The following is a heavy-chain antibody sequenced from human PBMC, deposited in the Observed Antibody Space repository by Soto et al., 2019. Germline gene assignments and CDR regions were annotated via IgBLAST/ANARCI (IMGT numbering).Heavy chain of an antibody. V-gene: IGHV3-30-3*01. Sequence: QEQLVESGGDVVQPGRSLTLSCAASGFTFSANAMHWVRQAPGKGLEWVAVIAYDGTIKIYRDSVKGRFTISRDDSKSTLYLQMYSLRPEDTAVYYCARDKIKGAPDYLDSWGQGTLVTVSS. CDR3: ARDKIKGAPDYLDS. CDR1: GFTFSANA. CDR2: IAYDGTIK. J-gene: IGHJ4*02. D-gene: IGHD1-26*01.